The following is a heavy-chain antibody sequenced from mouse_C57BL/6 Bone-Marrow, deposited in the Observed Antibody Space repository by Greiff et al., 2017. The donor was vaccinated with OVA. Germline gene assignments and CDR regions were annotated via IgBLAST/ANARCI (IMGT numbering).Heavy chain of an antibody. J-gene: IGHJ3*01. CDR3: TRFYYSNYFAY. D-gene: IGHD2-5*01. V-gene: IGHV1-15*01. Sequence: VQLVESGAELVRPGASVTLSCKASGYTFTDYEMHWVKQTPVHGLEWIGAIDPETGGTAYNQKFKGKAILTADKSSSTAYMELRSLTSEDSAVYYCTRFYYSNYFAYWGQGTLVTVSA. CDR2: IDPETGGT. CDR1: GYTFTDYE.